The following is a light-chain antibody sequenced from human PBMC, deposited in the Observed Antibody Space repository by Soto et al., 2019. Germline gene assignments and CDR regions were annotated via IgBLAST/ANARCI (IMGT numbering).Light chain of an antibody. V-gene: IGKV3-20*01. J-gene: IGKJ1*01. Sequence: EILMTQSPATLSVSPGEGATLSCRASQSVDSDYLAWYQQKPGQAPRLLIYGAFSRATGIPDRFSGSGYGTAGTLNISRLEPEDGAVYYGQQYGRSPRTFGQGTKVEI. CDR1: QSVDSDY. CDR3: QQYGRSPRT. CDR2: GAF.